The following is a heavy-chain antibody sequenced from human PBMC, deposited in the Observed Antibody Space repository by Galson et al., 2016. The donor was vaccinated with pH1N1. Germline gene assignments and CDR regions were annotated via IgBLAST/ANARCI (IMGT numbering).Heavy chain of an antibody. V-gene: IGHV3-7*01. CDR3: ARDGNFWSGLGYSYYYYMDV. D-gene: IGHD3-3*01. J-gene: IGHJ6*03. Sequence: SLRLSCAASAFTLSRYWMSWVRQAPGKGLEWVANIKEDGSERYYVDSVKGRFTISRDNAKKTLYLQMNSLRAEDTAVYYCARDGNFWSGLGYSYYYYMDVWGKGTTVIVSS. CDR1: AFTLSRYW. CDR2: IKEDGSER.